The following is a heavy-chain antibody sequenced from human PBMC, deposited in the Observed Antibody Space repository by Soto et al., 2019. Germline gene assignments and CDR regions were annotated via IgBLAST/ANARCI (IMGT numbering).Heavy chain of an antibody. V-gene: IGHV3-74*01. CDR3: SSGHCTNGVCRGYYFDY. CDR1: GFTFSSYW. D-gene: IGHD2-8*01. Sequence: EVQLVESGGGLVQPGGSLRLSCAASGFTFSSYWMHWVRQAPGKGLVWVSRINSDGSSTTYADSVKGRFTISRDNAKNTLYLQMNSLRAEDTAVYYWSSGHCTNGVCRGYYFDYWGQGTLVTVSS. CDR2: INSDGSST. J-gene: IGHJ4*02.